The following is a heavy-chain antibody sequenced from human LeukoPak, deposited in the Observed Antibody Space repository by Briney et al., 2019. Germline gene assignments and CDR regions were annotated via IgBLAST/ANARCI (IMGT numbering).Heavy chain of an antibody. CDR2: ISSSSSYI. CDR3: ARVNIVVVPAALEASDN. J-gene: IGHJ4*02. D-gene: IGHD2-2*01. V-gene: IGHV3-21*01. Sequence: GGSLRLSCAASGFTFGSYSMNWVRQAPGKGLEWVSSISSSSSYIYYADSVRGRFTISRDNAKNSLYLQMNSLRAEDTAVYYCARVNIVVVPAALEASDNWGQGTLVTVSS. CDR1: GFTFGSYS.